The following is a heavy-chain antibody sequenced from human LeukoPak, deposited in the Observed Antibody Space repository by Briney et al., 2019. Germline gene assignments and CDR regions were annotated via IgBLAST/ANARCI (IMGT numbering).Heavy chain of an antibody. J-gene: IGHJ3*01. D-gene: IGHD2-15*01. CDR2: IGISSDYT. Sequence: PGGPLRLSCAASGFSFSSYAMSWVRQAPGKGLEYLSYIGISSDYTVYADSANGRFTISRDNAKNSLYLEMNSLRVEDTAVYHCARDKDWAFDFWGRGTMVTVSS. CDR1: GFSFSSYA. V-gene: IGHV3-21*05. CDR3: ARDKDWAFDF.